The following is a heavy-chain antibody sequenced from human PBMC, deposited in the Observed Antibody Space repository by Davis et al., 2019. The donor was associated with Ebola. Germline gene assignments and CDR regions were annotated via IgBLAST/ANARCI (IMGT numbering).Heavy chain of an antibody. CDR3: AREGKYRDESRTFDY. V-gene: IGHV3-74*01. Sequence: HTGGSLRLSCTAPGFTFTSYWMHWLRQPPGKRLVWVSRINSDGSSTSYADSVKGRFTISRDNAKNTLYLQMNSLRAEDTAGYYCAREGKYRDESRTFDYWGQGTLVTVSS. CDR2: INSDGSST. J-gene: IGHJ4*02. CDR1: GFTFTSYW. D-gene: IGHD2-2*01.